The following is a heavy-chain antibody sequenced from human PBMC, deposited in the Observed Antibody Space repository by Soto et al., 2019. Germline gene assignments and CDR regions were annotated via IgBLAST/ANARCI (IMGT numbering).Heavy chain of an antibody. CDR2: ISGSGGST. J-gene: IGHJ6*02. CDR3: AKDRSSYGSGGQEYYYYGMDV. Sequence: VGSLRLSCAASGFTFSSYAMSWVRQAPGKGLEWVSAISGSGGSTYYADSVKGRFTISRDNSKNTLYLQMNSLRAEDTAVYYCAKDRSSYGSGGQEYYYYGMDVWGQGTTVTVSS. D-gene: IGHD3-10*01. CDR1: GFTFSSYA. V-gene: IGHV3-23*01.